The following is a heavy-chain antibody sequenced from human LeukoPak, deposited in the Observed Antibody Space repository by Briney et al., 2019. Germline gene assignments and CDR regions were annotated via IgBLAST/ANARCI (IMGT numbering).Heavy chain of an antibody. CDR3: ARDGMQLWLRGYFDL. Sequence: ASVKVSCKASGYTFSDYGVSWVRQAPGQGLEWMGRISTYNDNTNYAQKFQGRVTVTTDTATHTAYMELRNLTSDDTAVYYCARDGMQLWLRGYFDLWGRGTLVTVSS. J-gene: IGHJ2*01. V-gene: IGHV1-18*01. D-gene: IGHD5-18*01. CDR1: GYTFSDYG. CDR2: ISTYNDNT.